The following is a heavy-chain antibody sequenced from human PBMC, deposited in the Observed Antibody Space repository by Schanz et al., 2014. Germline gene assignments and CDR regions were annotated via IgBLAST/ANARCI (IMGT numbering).Heavy chain of an antibody. Sequence: EVQLVESGGGLVKPGGSLRLSCTASRIIFGTYSMNWIRQTPKGLEWVSVISGSGVTIYYADSVKGRFTISRDNSKNTLYLQMKSLRAEDTAVYYCAKDFFIGVARGVIISHDAIDIWGQGTKVTVSS. D-gene: IGHD3-10*01. CDR3: AKDFFIGVARGVIISHDAIDI. V-gene: IGHV3-23*04. J-gene: IGHJ3*02. CDR2: ISGSGVTI. CDR1: RIIFGTYS.